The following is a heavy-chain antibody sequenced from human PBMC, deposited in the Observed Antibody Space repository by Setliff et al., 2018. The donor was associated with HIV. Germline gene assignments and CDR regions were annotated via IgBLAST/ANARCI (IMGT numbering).Heavy chain of an antibody. V-gene: IGHV4-59*12. D-gene: IGHD2-2*02. CDR3: ARQERYCTSADCYRYFNY. J-gene: IGHJ4*02. Sequence: SETLSLTCTVSDSAIDSYYWSWVRQSPGKGLEYIGYIYWTGKTDYNPSLKSRVTISLDTSRKQFSLKLTSVTGADTAMYYCARQERYCTSADCYRYFNYWGQGTLVTVSS. CDR2: IYWTGKT. CDR1: DSAIDSYY.